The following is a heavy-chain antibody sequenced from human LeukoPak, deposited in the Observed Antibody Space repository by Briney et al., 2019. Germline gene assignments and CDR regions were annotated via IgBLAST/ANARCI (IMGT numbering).Heavy chain of an antibody. CDR2: IHYSGST. CDR1: GGSISSYY. V-gene: IGHV4-59*01. Sequence: PSETLSLTCTVSGGSISSYYWSWIRQPPGKGLEWIGYIHYSGSTHYNPSLKSRVTISVDTSKNQVSLKLRSVTAADTTVYYCARTTEGYAGGPGYSYYYYMDVWGKGTTVTISS. J-gene: IGHJ6*03. CDR3: ARTTEGYAGGPGYSYYYYMDV. D-gene: IGHD5-12*01.